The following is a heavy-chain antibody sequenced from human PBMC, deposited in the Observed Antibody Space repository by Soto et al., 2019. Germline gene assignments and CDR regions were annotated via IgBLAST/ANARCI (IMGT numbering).Heavy chain of an antibody. CDR1: GGTFSSYA. CDR2: IIPIFGTA. V-gene: IGHV1-69*12. Sequence: QVQLVQSGAEVTKPGSSVKVSCKASGGTFSSYAISWVRQAPGQGLEWLGGIIPIFGTANYAQKFQGRVTITADEATSTAYMELSSLRSEDTAVYDCASTVVTPLGFIDYWGQGTLVTVSS. CDR3: ASTVVTPLGFIDY. D-gene: IGHD2-21*02. J-gene: IGHJ4*02.